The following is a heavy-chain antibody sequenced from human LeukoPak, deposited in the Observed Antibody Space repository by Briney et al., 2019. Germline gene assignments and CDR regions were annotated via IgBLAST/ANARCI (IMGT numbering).Heavy chain of an antibody. J-gene: IGHJ4*02. V-gene: IGHV1-46*01. CDR2: IYPRDGST. CDR1: GYSFTSNY. CDR3: ARDQEGFDY. Sequence: ASVKVSCKVSGYSFTSNYIHWVRQAPGQGLEWMGMIYPRDGSTSYAQRFQDRVTVTRDTSTSTVHMELSGLRSEDTAVYYCARDQEGFDYWGQGTLVTVSS.